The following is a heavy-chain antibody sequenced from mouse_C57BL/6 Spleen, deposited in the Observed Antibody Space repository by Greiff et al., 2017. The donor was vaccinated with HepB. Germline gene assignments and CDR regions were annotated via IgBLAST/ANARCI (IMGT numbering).Heavy chain of an antibody. J-gene: IGHJ3*01. D-gene: IGHD3-2*02. Sequence: EVKLQQSGAELVRPGASVKLSCTASGFNIKDDYMHWVKQRPEQGLEWIGWIDPENGDTEYASKFQGKATITADTSSNTAYLQLSSLTSEDTAVYYCTLDSSGPFAYWGQGTLVTVSA. CDR1: GFNIKDDY. CDR2: IDPENGDT. CDR3: TLDSSGPFAY. V-gene: IGHV14-4*01.